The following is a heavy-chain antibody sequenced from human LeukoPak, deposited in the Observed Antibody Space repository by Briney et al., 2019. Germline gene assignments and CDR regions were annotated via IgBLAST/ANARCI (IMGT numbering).Heavy chain of an antibody. CDR3: ARPRSGGY. D-gene: IGHD1-26*01. CDR2: IKHDGSEK. CDR1: GFTVSSKY. Sequence: GGSLRLSCAASGFTVSSKYMNWVRQAPGKGLEWVANIKHDGSEKYYVDSVKGRFTISRDNAKNSLYLQMNSLKAEDTAVYYCARPRSGGYWGQGALVTVSS. J-gene: IGHJ4*02. V-gene: IGHV3-7*01.